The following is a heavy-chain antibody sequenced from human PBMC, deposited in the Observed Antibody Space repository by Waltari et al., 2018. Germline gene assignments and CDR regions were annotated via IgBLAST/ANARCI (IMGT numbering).Heavy chain of an antibody. CDR3: AKVDNVGLNNY. Sequence: EVQLVESGGDLIQTGGSLRLSCAASGFTVANNFMGWVRQAPGKGLDWVSVIYSGCSTNYMYSVRGRFTLSRDSSKNTLYLQMNSLRAEDTAVYYCAKVDNVGLNNYWGQGTLVTVSS. V-gene: IGHV3-53*01. CDR1: GFTVANNF. J-gene: IGHJ4*02. D-gene: IGHD1-1*01. CDR2: IYSGCST.